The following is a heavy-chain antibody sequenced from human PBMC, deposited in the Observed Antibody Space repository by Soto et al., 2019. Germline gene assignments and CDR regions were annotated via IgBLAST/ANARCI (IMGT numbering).Heavy chain of an antibody. D-gene: IGHD2-15*01. J-gene: IGHJ4*02. CDR3: ARTKCSGGSCYSWPLDY. V-gene: IGHV4-31*03. Sequence: PSETLSLTCTVCGGSITTGGYYWSWIRQLPXKGLEWIGHRYYSESTYYNPSLKSRVSISLDTSKNQFSLKLSFVTAADTAMYYCARTKCSGGSCYSWPLDYWGQGTPVTVSS. CDR1: GGSITTGGYY. CDR2: RYYSEST.